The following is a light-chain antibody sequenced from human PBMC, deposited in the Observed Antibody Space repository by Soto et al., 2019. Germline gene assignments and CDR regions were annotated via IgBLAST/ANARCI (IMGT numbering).Light chain of an antibody. J-gene: IGKJ1*01. CDR1: QTISSW. V-gene: IGKV1-5*03. CDR3: QHCNSYSEA. CDR2: KAS. Sequence: DIQMTQSPSTLSGSVGDRVTITCRASQTISSWLAWYQQKPGKAPKLLIYKASTLKSGVSSRFSGRGSGTEFTLTISSLQPDDFATYYCQHCNSYSEAFGQGTKVELK.